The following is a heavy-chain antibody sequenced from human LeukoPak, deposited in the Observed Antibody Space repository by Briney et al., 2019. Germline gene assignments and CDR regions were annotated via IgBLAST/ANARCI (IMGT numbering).Heavy chain of an antibody. Sequence: SETLSLTCTVSGGSISSSSYYWGWLRQPPGQGLEWIGTIYYSGSAYYNPSLKSRVTISVDTSKNQFSLKLSSVTAADTAVYYCARGGAYCGGDCYPGLYFDYWGQGTLVTVSS. CDR3: ARGGAYCGGDCYPGLYFDY. CDR1: GGSISSSSYY. D-gene: IGHD2-21*01. CDR2: IYYSGSA. V-gene: IGHV4-39*01. J-gene: IGHJ4*02.